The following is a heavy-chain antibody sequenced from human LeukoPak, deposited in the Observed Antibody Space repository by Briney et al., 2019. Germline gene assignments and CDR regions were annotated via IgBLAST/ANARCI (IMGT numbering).Heavy chain of an antibody. J-gene: IGHJ6*02. CDR3: ARGGLRHFDRSPFEV. Sequence: PGGSLRLSCAASGFTFSFYGIHWVRQAPGKGLEWVAVVWDDGSNKHYADSVKGRFAISRDNSKNTLFMQMNSLRAEDTAVYYCARGGLRHFDRSPFEVWGQGTTVTVSS. D-gene: IGHD3-9*01. CDR1: GFTFSFYG. CDR2: VWDDGSNK. V-gene: IGHV3-33*08.